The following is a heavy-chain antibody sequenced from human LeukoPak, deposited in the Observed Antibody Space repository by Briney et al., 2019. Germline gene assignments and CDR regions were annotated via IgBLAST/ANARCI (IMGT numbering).Heavy chain of an antibody. V-gene: IGHV4-59*12. Sequence: SETLSLTCTVSGDSISSYYWSWTRQPPGKGLEWIGYIYYSGSTKYNPSLKSRVTVSVDASRNQFSLKLSPVTAADTAVYYCARGLLYRSSWAYWGQGTLVTVSS. D-gene: IGHD6-13*01. CDR1: GDSISSYY. CDR3: ARGLLYRSSWAY. J-gene: IGHJ4*02. CDR2: IYYSGST.